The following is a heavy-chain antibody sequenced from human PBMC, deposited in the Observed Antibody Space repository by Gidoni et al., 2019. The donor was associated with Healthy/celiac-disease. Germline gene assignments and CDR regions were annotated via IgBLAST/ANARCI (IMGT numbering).Heavy chain of an antibody. D-gene: IGHD2-2*01. J-gene: IGHJ4*02. CDR2: ISGSGGST. Sequence: EVQLLESGGGLVQPGGSLRLSCAASGFPFSSYAMSWVRQAPGKGLEWVSAISGSGGSTYYADSVKGRFTISRDNSKNTLYLQMNSLRAEDTAVYYCAKAKRRGIVVVPAALDYWGQGTLVTVSS. V-gene: IGHV3-23*01. CDR1: GFPFSSYA. CDR3: AKAKRRGIVVVPAALDY.